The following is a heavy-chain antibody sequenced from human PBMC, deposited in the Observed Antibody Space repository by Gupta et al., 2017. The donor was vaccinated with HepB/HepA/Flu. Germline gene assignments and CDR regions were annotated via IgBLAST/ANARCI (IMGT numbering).Heavy chain of an antibody. CDR3: ARVGRTYYDFWSGYYTNDYFDY. D-gene: IGHD3-3*01. CDR2: INPSGGST. Sequence: QVQLVQSGAEVKKPGASVKVSCKASGYTFTSYYMHWVRQAPGQGLEWMGIINPSGGSTSYAQKFQGRVTMTRDTSTSTVYMELSSLRSEDTAVYYCARVGRTYYDFWSGYYTNDYFDYGGQGTLVTVSS. CDR1: GYTFTSYY. J-gene: IGHJ4*02. V-gene: IGHV1-46*01.